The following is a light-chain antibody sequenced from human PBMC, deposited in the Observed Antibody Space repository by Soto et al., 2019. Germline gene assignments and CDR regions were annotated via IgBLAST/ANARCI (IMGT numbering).Light chain of an antibody. J-gene: IGLJ1*01. CDR3: RSYTSISTLYV. CDR2: GNS. CDR1: SSNIGAGYD. V-gene: IGLV1-40*01. Sequence: QSALTQPPSVSGAPGQRVTISCSGSSSNIGAGYDVHWYQQLPGTAPKLLIYGNSNRPSGVPDRFSGSKSGTTASLAITGLQAEDEADYYCRSYTSISTLYVFGTGTKVTV.